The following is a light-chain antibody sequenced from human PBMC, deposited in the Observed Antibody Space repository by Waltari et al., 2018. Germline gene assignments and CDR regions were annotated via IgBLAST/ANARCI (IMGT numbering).Light chain of an antibody. CDR2: VNSDGTH. V-gene: IGLV4-69*01. CDR1: SGHSSNV. CDR3: QTGGHGTWV. J-gene: IGLJ3*02. Sequence: QLVLTQSPSASASLGASVKLTCTLSSGHSSNVIAWLQQQPEKGPRFLMKVNSDGTHSKGDEIPDRFSGSSSGAGRYLTISSLQSEDEADYYWQTGGHGTWVFGGGTKLTVL.